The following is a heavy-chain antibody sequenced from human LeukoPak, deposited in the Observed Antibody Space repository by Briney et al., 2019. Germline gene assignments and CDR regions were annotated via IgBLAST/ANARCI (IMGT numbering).Heavy chain of an antibody. J-gene: IGHJ5*02. CDR3: ARGPNVVVTAIHVNWFDP. CDR1: GGSISSSSYY. V-gene: IGHV4-39*07. D-gene: IGHD2-21*02. Sequence: SETLSLTCTVSGGSISSSSYYWGWIRQPPGKGLEWIGSIYYSGSTYYNPSLKSRVTISVDTSKNQFSLKLSSVTAADTAVYYCARGPNVVVTAIHVNWFDPWGQGTLVTVSS. CDR2: IYYSGST.